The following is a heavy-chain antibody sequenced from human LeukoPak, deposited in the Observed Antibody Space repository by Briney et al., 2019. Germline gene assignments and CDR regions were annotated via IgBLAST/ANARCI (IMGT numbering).Heavy chain of an antibody. Sequence: GASVKVACKASGYTFTSYYMHWVRHAPGQGIEWKGIINPSGSSTSNAQKFQGRVTMTRDTSTSTVYMELSSLRSEDTAVYYCARERDCSGGSCYSNWFDPWGQGTLVTVSS. J-gene: IGHJ5*02. D-gene: IGHD2-15*01. V-gene: IGHV1-46*01. CDR1: GYTFTSYY. CDR2: INPSGSST. CDR3: ARERDCSGGSCYSNWFDP.